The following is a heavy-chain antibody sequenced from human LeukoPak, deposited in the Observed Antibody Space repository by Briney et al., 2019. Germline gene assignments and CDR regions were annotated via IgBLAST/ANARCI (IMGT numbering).Heavy chain of an antibody. CDR1: GFTFSSYA. J-gene: IGHJ2*01. Sequence: GGSLRLSCAASGFTFSSYAMSWVRQAPGKGLKWVSTISGSGGSTDYADSVKGRFTLSRDNSKNTLFLQVNSLRADDTAVYYCAKFHSPGRVTHFYWYFDLWGRGTLVTVSS. CDR2: ISGSGGST. V-gene: IGHV3-23*01. CDR3: AKFHSPGRVTHFYWYFDL. D-gene: IGHD2-21*02.